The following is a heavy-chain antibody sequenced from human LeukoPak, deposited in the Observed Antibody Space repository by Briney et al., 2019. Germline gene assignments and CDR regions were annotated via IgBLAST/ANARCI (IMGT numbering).Heavy chain of an antibody. CDR1: GFTFSSYG. CDR3: SASRPHYGDYYGLDV. Sequence: GGSLRLSCAASGFTFSSYGMHWVRQAPGKGLEWVAVISYDGSHKYPADSVKGRFTISRDNSKNTLYLQMNSLRTEDTAVYFCSASRPHYGDYYGLDVWGHGTTVTVSS. J-gene: IGHJ6*02. D-gene: IGHD4/OR15-4a*01. V-gene: IGHV3-30*03. CDR2: ISYDGSHK.